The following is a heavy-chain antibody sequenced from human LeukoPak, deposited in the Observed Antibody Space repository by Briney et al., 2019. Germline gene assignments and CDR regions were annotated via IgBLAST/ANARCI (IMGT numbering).Heavy chain of an antibody. D-gene: IGHD5-12*01. CDR2: ISYDGSYK. V-gene: IGHV3-30*04. Sequence: PGGSLRLSCAASGFSFSDYAMHWVRQAPGKGLEGGAVISYDGSYKYYADSVKGRFTISRDHSKNTLFLQMNSLRPEDTAVYYCVRDSVFSDIVATMGYWGQGTLVTVSS. CDR3: VRDSVFSDIVATMGY. J-gene: IGHJ4*02. CDR1: GFSFSDYA.